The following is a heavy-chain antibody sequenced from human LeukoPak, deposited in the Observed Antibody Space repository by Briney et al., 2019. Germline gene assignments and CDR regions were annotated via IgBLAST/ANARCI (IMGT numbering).Heavy chain of an antibody. CDR3: AGGSTMIRGAADY. CDR1: GGSFSGYY. D-gene: IGHD3-10*01. V-gene: IGHV4-59*01. Sequence: SETLSLTCAVYGGSFSGYYWSWIRQPPGKGLEWIGYIYYSGSPNYNPSLKSRVTISVDTSKNQFSLKLSSVTAADTAVYFCAGGSTMIRGAADYWGQGTLVTVSS. CDR2: IYYSGSP. J-gene: IGHJ4*02.